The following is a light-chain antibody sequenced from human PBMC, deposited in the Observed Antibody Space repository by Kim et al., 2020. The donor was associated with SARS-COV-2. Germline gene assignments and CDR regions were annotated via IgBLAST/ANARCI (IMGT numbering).Light chain of an antibody. CDR1: QSVSSY. Sequence: LSPGERATLSCRASQSVSSYLAWYQQKPGQAPRLLIYDASNRATAIPARFSGSGSGTDFTLTISSLEPEDFAVYYCQQRSNWPLTFGGGTKVDIK. V-gene: IGKV3-11*01. CDR3: QQRSNWPLT. J-gene: IGKJ4*01. CDR2: DAS.